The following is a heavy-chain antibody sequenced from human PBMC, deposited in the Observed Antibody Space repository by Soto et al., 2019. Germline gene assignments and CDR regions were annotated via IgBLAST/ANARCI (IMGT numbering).Heavy chain of an antibody. Sequence: GGSLRLSCAASGFTFSSYSMNWVRQAPGKGLEWVSSISSSSSYIYYADSVKGRFTISRDNAKNSLYLQMNSLRAEDTAVYYCARGGITMIVVVVNAFDIWGQGTMVTVSS. D-gene: IGHD3-22*01. CDR3: ARGGITMIVVVVNAFDI. V-gene: IGHV3-21*01. J-gene: IGHJ3*02. CDR2: ISSSSSYI. CDR1: GFTFSSYS.